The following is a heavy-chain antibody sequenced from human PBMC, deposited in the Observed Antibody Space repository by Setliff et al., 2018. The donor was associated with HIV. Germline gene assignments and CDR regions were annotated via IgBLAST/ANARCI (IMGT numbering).Heavy chain of an antibody. CDR1: GGFISSYY. CDR3: ARDLPELTGRSFDP. V-gene: IGHV4-59*08. Sequence: SETLSLTCSISGGFISSYYWTWIRQAPGKGLEWIGHVYYTGSTNYNPSVKSRVTISVDTSKNQFSLKLSSVTAADTAVYYCARDLPELTGRSFDPWGQGIQVTVSS. D-gene: IGHD7-27*01. CDR2: VYYTGST. J-gene: IGHJ5*02.